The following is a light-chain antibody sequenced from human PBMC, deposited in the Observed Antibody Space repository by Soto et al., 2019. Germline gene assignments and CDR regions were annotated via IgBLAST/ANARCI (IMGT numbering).Light chain of an antibody. Sequence: QSVLTQPPSVSGAPGQRVTISCTGSSPNIGAGYDVHWYQQFPGTAPKFLLHGNINRPSGVPDRFSGSKSGTSASLAITVLQAEDEADYYCLSYDSSLNGWVFGGGTKLTVL. CDR3: LSYDSSLNGWV. CDR1: SPNIGAGYD. J-gene: IGLJ3*02. V-gene: IGLV1-40*01. CDR2: GNI.